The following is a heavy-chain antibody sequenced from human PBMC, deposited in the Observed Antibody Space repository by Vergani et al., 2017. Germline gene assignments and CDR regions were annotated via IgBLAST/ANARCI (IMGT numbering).Heavy chain of an antibody. D-gene: IGHD3-22*01. CDR1: GFTFSNAW. CDR3: TTEPTCRYRSGYYIDSSAAEDFQH. CDR2: IKSKTDGGTT. J-gene: IGHJ1*01. V-gene: IGHV3-15*01. Sequence: EVQLVESGGGLVKPGGSLRLSCAASGFTFSNAWMSWVRQAPGKGLEWVGRIKSKTDGGTTDYDAPVKGRFPISRDDSKNTLYLRMNSLKTDDTAVDYCTTEPTCRYRSGYYIDSSAAEDFQHWGQGTLVTVSS.